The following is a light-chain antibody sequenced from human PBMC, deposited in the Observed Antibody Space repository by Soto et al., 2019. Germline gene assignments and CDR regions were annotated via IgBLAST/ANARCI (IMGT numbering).Light chain of an antibody. CDR2: DVS. V-gene: IGLV2-14*03. Sequence: QSVLTQPASLSRSPGQSITISCTGTSSDIGSSNYVSWYQQHPGKAPKLMIFDVSYRPSGISDRFSGSKSGNTASLTISGLQPEDEADYYCSSYGASSTLFGGGTKLTV. J-gene: IGLJ3*02. CDR1: SSDIGSSNY. CDR3: SSYGASSTL.